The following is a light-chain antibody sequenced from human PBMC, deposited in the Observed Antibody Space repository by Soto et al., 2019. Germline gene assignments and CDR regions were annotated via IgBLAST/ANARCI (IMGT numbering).Light chain of an antibody. CDR2: DAS. J-gene: IGKJ1*01. CDR1: QGIRNE. Sequence: DIQMTQSPSSLSASVGDRVPITCRASQGIRNELGWYQQRPGKAPKRLIYDASSLQSGVPSRFSGSGSGTDFTLTISCLQSEDFATYYCQQYNSYSVTFGQGTKVDIK. V-gene: IGKV1-17*01. CDR3: QQYNSYSVT.